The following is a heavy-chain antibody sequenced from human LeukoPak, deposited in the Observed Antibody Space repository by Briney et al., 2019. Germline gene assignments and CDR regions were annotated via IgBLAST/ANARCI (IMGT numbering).Heavy chain of an antibody. J-gene: IGHJ4*02. CDR2: ISYDGSNK. CDR1: GFTFSSYA. V-gene: IGHV3-30*04. Sequence: GSLRLSCAASGFTFSSYAMHWVRQAPGKGLEWVAVISYDGSNKYYADSVKGRFTISRDNSKNTLYLHMDSLRDEDTALYYCSRGLPEGGYRYGQPGQDYWGLGTLVTVSS. D-gene: IGHD6-13*01. CDR3: SRGLPEGGYRYGQPGQDY.